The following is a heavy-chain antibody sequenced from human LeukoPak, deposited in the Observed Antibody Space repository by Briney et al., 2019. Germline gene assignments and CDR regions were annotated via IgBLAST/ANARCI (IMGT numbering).Heavy chain of an antibody. CDR2: IKSKTDGGTT. V-gene: IGHV3-15*01. D-gene: IGHD3-22*01. CDR3: TTNPDYYDSSGYSDY. CDR1: GFTFSNAW. Sequence: GGSLRLSCAASGFTFSNAWMSWVRQAPGKGLEWVGRIKSKTDGGTTDYAAPVKGRFTISRDDSKSTLYLQMNSLKTEDTAVYYCTTNPDYYDSSGYSDYWGQGTLVTVSS. J-gene: IGHJ4*02.